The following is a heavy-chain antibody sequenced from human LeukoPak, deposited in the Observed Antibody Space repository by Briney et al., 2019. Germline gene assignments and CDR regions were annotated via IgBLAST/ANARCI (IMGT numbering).Heavy chain of an antibody. D-gene: IGHD3-22*01. J-gene: IGHJ4*02. CDR3: ARGRYYYDSSGYPHDY. Sequence: PGGSLRLSCAASGFTFSTYAMSWVRQAPGKGLEWVSAISGSGGSTYYADSVKGRFTISRDNSKNTLYLQMNSLRAEDTAVYYCARGRYYYDSSGYPHDYWGQGTLVTVSS. V-gene: IGHV3-23*01. CDR2: ISGSGGST. CDR1: GFTFSTYA.